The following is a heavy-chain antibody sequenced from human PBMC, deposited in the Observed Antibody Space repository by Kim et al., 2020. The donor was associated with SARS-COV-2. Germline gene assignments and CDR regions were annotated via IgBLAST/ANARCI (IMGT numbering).Heavy chain of an antibody. CDR3: ARLDSDSSGYLDY. CDR1: GGSISSYY. D-gene: IGHD3-22*01. Sequence: SETLSLTCTVSGGSISSYYWSWIRQSPGKGLEWIGYVYYSGSTTYNPSLKSRVTISADTSKNQFSLKLNSVTAADTAVYYCARLDSDSSGYLDYWGQGTL. V-gene: IGHV4-59*08. CDR2: VYYSGST. J-gene: IGHJ4*02.